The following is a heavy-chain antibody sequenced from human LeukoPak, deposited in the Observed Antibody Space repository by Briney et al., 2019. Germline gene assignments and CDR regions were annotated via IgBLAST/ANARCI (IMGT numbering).Heavy chain of an antibody. J-gene: IGHJ4*02. Sequence: ASVKVSCKASGYTFSDYYMHWVRQAPGQGLEWMGWINPNSGGTDYAQKFQGRVTMTRDTSISTAYMELSRLRSDDTAVYYCARVIRYYYDSSGYYPPDYWGQGTLVTVSS. CDR1: GYTFSDYY. CDR3: ARVIRYYYDSSGYYPPDY. V-gene: IGHV1-2*02. D-gene: IGHD3-22*01. CDR2: INPNSGGT.